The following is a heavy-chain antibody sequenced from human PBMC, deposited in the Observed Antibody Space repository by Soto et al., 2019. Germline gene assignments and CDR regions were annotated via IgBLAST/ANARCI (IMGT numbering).Heavy chain of an antibody. V-gene: IGHV4-31*11. CDR2: IYYSGST. J-gene: IGHJ4*02. D-gene: IGHD5-18*01. Sequence: PSETLSLNSAVSGGSISSGGYYWSWIRQHPGKGLEWIGYIYYSGSTYYNPSLKSRVTISVDTSKNQFSLKLSSVTAADTAVYYCARSARGYSYGYFDYWRQGTLVTVSS. CDR1: GGSISSGGYY. CDR3: ARSARGYSYGYFDY.